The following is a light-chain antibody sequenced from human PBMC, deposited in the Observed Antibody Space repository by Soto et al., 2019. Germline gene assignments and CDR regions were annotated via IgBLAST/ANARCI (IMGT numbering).Light chain of an antibody. CDR2: GAS. V-gene: IGKV3-15*01. Sequence: EIVMTQSPATLSVSPGERATLSCRASQSGSSNLAWYPQKPGQAPRLLISGASTRATGIPARFSGSGSGTEFTLTISSLQSEDFAVYYCQQYNNWPPTWPFGQGTKVEIK. J-gene: IGKJ1*01. CDR3: QQYNNWPPTWP. CDR1: QSGSSN.